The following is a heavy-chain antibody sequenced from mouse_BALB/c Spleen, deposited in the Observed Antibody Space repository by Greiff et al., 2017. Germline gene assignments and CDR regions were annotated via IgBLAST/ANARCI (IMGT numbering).Heavy chain of an antibody. Sequence: EVMLVESGGDLVKPGGSLKLSCAASGFTFSSYGMSWVRQTPDKRLEWVATISSGGSYTYYPDSVKGRFTISRDNAKNTLYLQMSSLKSEDTAMYYCARHATVVATAWFAYWGQGTLVTVSA. CDR1: GFTFSSYG. J-gene: IGHJ3*01. D-gene: IGHD1-1*01. CDR2: ISSGGSYT. CDR3: ARHATVVATAWFAY. V-gene: IGHV5-6*01.